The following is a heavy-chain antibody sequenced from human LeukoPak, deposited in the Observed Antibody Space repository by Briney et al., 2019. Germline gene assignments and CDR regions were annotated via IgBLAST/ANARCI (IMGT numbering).Heavy chain of an antibody. J-gene: IGHJ4*02. CDR1: GGSISSYY. V-gene: IGHV4-59*08. CDR2: IYYSGST. D-gene: IGHD4-17*01. CDR3: ASGNYGDYVPGWDY. Sequence: SETLSLTCTVSGGSISSYYWSWIRQPPGKGLEWMRYIYYSGSTNYNPSLKSRVTISVDTSKNQFSLKLSSVTAADTAVYYCASGNYGDYVPGWDYWGQGTLVTVSS.